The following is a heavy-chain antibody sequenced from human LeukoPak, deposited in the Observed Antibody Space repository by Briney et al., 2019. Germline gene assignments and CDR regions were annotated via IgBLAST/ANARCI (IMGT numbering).Heavy chain of an antibody. V-gene: IGHV4-34*01. CDR2: INHSGST. CDR1: GGSFSGYY. Sequence: PSETLSLTCAVYGGSFSGYYWSWIRQPPGKGLEWIGEINHSGSTNYNPSLKSRVTISVDTSKNQFSLKLSSVTAADTAVYYCARGTYYDFWTSTAHWYFDLWGRGTLVTVSS. D-gene: IGHD3-3*01. CDR3: ARGTYYDFWTSTAHWYFDL. J-gene: IGHJ2*01.